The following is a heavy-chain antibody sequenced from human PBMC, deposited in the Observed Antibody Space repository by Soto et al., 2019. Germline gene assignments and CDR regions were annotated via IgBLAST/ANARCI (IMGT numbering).Heavy chain of an antibody. CDR3: ARHLDCSSTSCDHYDDYSGMDV. J-gene: IGHJ6*02. D-gene: IGHD2-2*01. Sequence: PGESLKISCKGSGYSFASYWIGWVRQMPGKGLEWVGIVYPGDSDTRYSPSFQGQVTISADKSIGTASLQWSRLKASDTAMYYCARHLDCSSTSCDHYDDYSGMDVWGQGTTVTVSS. CDR2: VYPGDSDT. V-gene: IGHV5-51*01. CDR1: GYSFASYW.